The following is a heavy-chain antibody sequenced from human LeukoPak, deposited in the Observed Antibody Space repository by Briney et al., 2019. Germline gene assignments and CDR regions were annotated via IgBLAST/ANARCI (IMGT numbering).Heavy chain of an antibody. CDR2: IRGQAYRGTT. CDR1: GFTFGDYT. V-gene: IGHV3-49*03. CDR3: VRDRRTMIWGVIFSDY. Sequence: PGGSLRLSCTTSGFTFGDYTMAWYRQAPGMGLEWVGIIRGQAYRGTTEYAASAKGRFTISRDDSKSIVYLQMDNLNPKDTALYYCVRDRRTMIWGVIFSDYWGLGTLVTVSS. J-gene: IGHJ4*02. D-gene: IGHD3-10*01.